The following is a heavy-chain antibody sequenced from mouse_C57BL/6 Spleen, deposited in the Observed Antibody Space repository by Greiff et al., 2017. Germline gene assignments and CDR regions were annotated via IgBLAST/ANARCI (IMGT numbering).Heavy chain of an antibody. CDR2: INPSTGGT. J-gene: IGHJ3*01. CDR1: GYSFTGYY. Sequence: EVKLVESGPELAKPGASVKISCKASGYSFTGYYMNWVKQSPEQSLEWIGEINPSTGGTTYNQKFKAKATLTADKSSSTAYMQLKSLTSEDSAVYYCAGGDDYDAGIAYWGQGTLVTVSA. V-gene: IGHV1-42*01. CDR3: AGGDDYDAGIAY. D-gene: IGHD2-4*01.